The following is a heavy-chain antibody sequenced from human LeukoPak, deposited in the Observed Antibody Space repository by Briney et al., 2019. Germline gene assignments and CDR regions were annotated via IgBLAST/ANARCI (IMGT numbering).Heavy chain of an antibody. CDR2: IWYDGSNK. V-gene: IGHV3-33*06. J-gene: IGHJ4*02. D-gene: IGHD3-10*01. CDR1: GFTFSSYG. CDR3: AKDLSGEYYFDY. Sequence: GRSLRLSCAASGFTFSSYGMHWVRQAPGKGLEWVAVIWYDGSNKYYADSVKGRFTISRDNSKNTLYPQMNSLRAEDTAVYYCAKDLSGEYYFDYWGQGTLVTVSS.